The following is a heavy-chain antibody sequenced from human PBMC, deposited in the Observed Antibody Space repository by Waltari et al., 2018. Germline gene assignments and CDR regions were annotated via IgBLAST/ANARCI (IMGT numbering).Heavy chain of an antibody. V-gene: IGHV1-3*03. CDR3: AREVGAMAPHNYYYYYMDV. D-gene: IGHD1-26*01. Sequence: QVQLVQSGAEVKKPGASVKVSCKASGYTFTSYAMHWVRQAPGQRLEWMGWINAGNGNTKYSQEFQGRVTITRDTSASTAYMELSSLRSEDMAVYYCAREVGAMAPHNYYYYYMDVWGKGTTVTVSS. CDR1: GYTFTSYA. J-gene: IGHJ6*03. CDR2: INAGNGNT.